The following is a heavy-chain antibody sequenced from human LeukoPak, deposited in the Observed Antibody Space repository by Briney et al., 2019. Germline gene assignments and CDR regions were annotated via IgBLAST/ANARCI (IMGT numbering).Heavy chain of an antibody. CDR3: AKDRYDSSGYYRSY. CDR1: GFTFSSYA. CDR2: ISGSGGST. J-gene: IGHJ4*02. D-gene: IGHD3-22*01. V-gene: IGHV3-23*01. Sequence: PGASLRLSCAASGFTFSSYAMSWVRQAPGKGLEWVSAISGSGGSTYYADSVKGRSTIPRDNSKNTLYLQMNSLRAEHTAVYYCAKDRYDSSGYYRSYCGQRTLVTVSS.